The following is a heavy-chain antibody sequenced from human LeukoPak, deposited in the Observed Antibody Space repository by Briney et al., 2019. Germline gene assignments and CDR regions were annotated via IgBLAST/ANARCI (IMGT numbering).Heavy chain of an antibody. CDR3: ARSGRGTYYYFDL. V-gene: IGHV1-18*01. Sequence: ASVKVSCKASGYTFNTFGITWVRQAPGQGLEWLGWIAVYNGDTNYAQKFQGRVTLTTDTSTSTAYMELRSLTSDDTAVYYCARSGRGTYYYFDLWGQGTLVTVSS. D-gene: IGHD5-12*01. CDR2: IAVYNGDT. J-gene: IGHJ4*02. CDR1: GYTFNTFG.